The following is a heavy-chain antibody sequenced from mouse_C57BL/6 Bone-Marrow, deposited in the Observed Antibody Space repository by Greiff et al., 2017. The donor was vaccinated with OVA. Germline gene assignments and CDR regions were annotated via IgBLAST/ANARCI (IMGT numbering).Heavy chain of an antibody. CDR3: TRERVYSYYEGMDY. V-gene: IGHV1-5*01. J-gene: IGHJ4*01. Sequence: VHVKQSGTVLARPGASVKMSCKTSGYTFTSYWMHWVKQRPGQGLEWIGAIYPGNSGTSYNQKFKGKAKLTAVTSASTAYMELSSLTNEDSAVYYCTRERVYSYYEGMDYWGQGTSVTVSS. CDR2: IYPGNSGT. D-gene: IGHD1-1*01. CDR1: GYTFTSYW.